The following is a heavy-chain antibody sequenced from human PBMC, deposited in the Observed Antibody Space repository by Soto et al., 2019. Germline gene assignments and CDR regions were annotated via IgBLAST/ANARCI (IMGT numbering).Heavy chain of an antibody. V-gene: IGHV4-4*02. D-gene: IGHD4-17*01. CDR1: SGSISSSNW. J-gene: IGHJ6*03. Sequence: QVQLQESGPGLVKPSGTLSLTCAVSSGSISSSNWWSWVRQPPGKGLEWIGEIYHSGSTNYNPSLKSRVTISVDKSKNQFSLKLSPVTAADTAVYYCARGYGDGYYYYYMDVWGKGTTVTVSS. CDR3: ARGYGDGYYYYYMDV. CDR2: IYHSGST.